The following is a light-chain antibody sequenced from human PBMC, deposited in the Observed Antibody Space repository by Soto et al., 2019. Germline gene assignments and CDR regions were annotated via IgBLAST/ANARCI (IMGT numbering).Light chain of an antibody. CDR3: HQYESSPQT. CDR1: QTVSGNY. CDR2: GAS. J-gene: IGKJ1*01. V-gene: IGKV3-20*01. Sequence: IVLTQSPATLSVSPVARATLSCRVSQTVSGNYLAWYQQKPGQAPRLLISGASSRATGIPDRFSGSGSGTDFTLTISRLEPDDFAVYYCHQYESSPQTFGRGTKVDI.